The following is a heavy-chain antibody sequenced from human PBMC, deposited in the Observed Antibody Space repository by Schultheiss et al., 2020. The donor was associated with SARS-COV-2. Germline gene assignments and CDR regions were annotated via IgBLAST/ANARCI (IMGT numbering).Heavy chain of an antibody. D-gene: IGHD6-19*01. CDR2: ISAYNGNT. CDR3: ARDLVARYSSGWYEWGRFDP. Sequence: ASVKFSCKVSGYTLTELSMHWVRQAPGKGLEWMGWISAYNGNTNYAQKLQGRVTMTTDTSTSTAYMELSRLRSDDTAVYYCARDLVARYSSGWYEWGRFDPWGQGTLVTVSS. J-gene: IGHJ5*02. V-gene: IGHV1-18*01. CDR1: GYTLTELS.